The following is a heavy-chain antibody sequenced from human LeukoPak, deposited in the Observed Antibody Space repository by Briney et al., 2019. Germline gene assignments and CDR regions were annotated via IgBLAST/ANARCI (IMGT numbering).Heavy chain of an antibody. V-gene: IGHV4-59*01. Sequence: PSETLSLTCTVYGGSISTYFWSWIRQPPGKGLDWIGYIYYSGSTDYNPSLKSRVTILVDTSKNQFSLKLSSVTAADTAVYYCARGIAAAGGTAFDYWGQGALVTVSS. CDR1: GGSISTYF. CDR2: IYYSGST. D-gene: IGHD6-13*01. J-gene: IGHJ4*02. CDR3: ARGIAAAGGTAFDY.